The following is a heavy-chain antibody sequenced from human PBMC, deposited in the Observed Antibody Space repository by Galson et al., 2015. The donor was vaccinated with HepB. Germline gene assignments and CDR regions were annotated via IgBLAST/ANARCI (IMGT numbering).Heavy chain of an antibody. CDR3: ARSTGDLDY. CDR1: GDSVSSKSAA. V-gene: IGHV6-1*01. Sequence: CAISGDSVSSKSAAWNWIRQSPSRGLEWLGRTWYRSKWNNGYAASVKSRITINPDTSKNQFSLHLNSVTPEDTAVYYCARSTGDLDYWGQGTLPPSPQ. CDR2: TWYRSKWNN. J-gene: IGHJ4*02. D-gene: IGHD3-10*01.